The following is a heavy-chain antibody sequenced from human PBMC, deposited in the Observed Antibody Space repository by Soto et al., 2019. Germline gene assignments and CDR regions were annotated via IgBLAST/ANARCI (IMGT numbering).Heavy chain of an antibody. Sequence: PGGAVRLSCTVSGFAFNNYGINWVRQAPGKGLEWVSSISKSDYTYYSDSVKGRFTISRDNAKNSVSLQMNTLRVEDTAVYYCAREDSIIIPAVSDFWGQGTLVTVSS. CDR2: ISKSDYT. CDR3: AREDSIIIPAVSDF. J-gene: IGHJ4*02. CDR1: GFAFNNYG. V-gene: IGHV3-21*01. D-gene: IGHD2-2*01.